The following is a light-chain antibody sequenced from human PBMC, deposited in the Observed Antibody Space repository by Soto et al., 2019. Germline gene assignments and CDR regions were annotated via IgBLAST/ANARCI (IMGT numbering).Light chain of an antibody. V-gene: IGLV2-14*03. CDR2: DVA. Sequence: QSALTQPASVSDSPVQSITISCTGTSSDVGGSNFVSWYQQHPGKPPKLIIYDVANRPSGVSNRFSGSKSGRTDSLIISRLQTEDEADYYCVSFTSRTTYVFGTGTKGTVL. CDR1: SSDVGGSNF. J-gene: IGLJ1*01. CDR3: VSFTSRTTYV.